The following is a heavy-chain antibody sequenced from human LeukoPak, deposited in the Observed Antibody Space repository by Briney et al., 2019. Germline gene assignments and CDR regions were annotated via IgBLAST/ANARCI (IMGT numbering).Heavy chain of an antibody. J-gene: IGHJ6*02. Sequence: GGSLRLSCAASGFTFSSYSMNWVRQAPGKGLEWVSSISSSSSYIYYADSVKGRFTISRDNAKNSLYLQMNSLRAEDTAVYYCARDWGYYYYYGMDVWGQGTTVTVSS. CDR1: GFTFSSYS. D-gene: IGHD3-16*01. CDR2: ISSSSSYI. V-gene: IGHV3-21*01. CDR3: ARDWGYYYYYGMDV.